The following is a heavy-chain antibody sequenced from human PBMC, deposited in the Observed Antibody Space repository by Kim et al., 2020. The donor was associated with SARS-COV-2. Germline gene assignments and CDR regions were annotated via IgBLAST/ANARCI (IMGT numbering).Heavy chain of an antibody. CDR3: TTDGPRSYYLELMVLQLDAFDI. Sequence: GGSLRLSCAASGFTFSNAWMSWVRQAPGKGLEWVGRIKSKTDGGTTDYAAPVKGRFTISRDDSKNTLYLQMNSLKTEDTAVYYCTTDGPRSYYLELMVLQLDAFDIWGQGTMVTVSS. CDR1: GFTFSNAW. V-gene: IGHV3-15*01. J-gene: IGHJ3*02. CDR2: IKSKTDGGTT. D-gene: IGHD1-26*01.